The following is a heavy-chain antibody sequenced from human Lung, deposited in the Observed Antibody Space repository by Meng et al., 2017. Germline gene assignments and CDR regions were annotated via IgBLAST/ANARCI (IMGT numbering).Heavy chain of an antibody. D-gene: IGHD2-15*01. CDR2: ISSSST. J-gene: IGHJ4*02. CDR1: GFTFSSYS. V-gene: IGHV3-21*01. Sequence: EVQLVESGGGLLKPGGSLRLSCAASGFTFSSYSMNWVRQAPGKGLEWVSSISSSSTYADSVKGRFTISRDNAKNSLYLQMNSLRAEDTAVYYCARGRVVVAATPSDYWGQGTLVTVSS. CDR3: ARGRVVVAATPSDY.